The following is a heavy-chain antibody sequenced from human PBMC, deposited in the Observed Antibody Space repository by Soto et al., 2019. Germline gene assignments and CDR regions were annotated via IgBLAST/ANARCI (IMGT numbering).Heavy chain of an antibody. J-gene: IGHJ6*01. CDR1: EGKCIDYG. CDR3: ARDKFSYGDYLMD. CDR2: ISSSSSTI. Sequence: PGVSHRHSETAAEGKCIDYGVSWVSKAQGKGLEWVSYISSSSSTIYYADSVKGRFTISRDNAKTSLYLQMNSLRDEDAAVYYCARDKFSYGDYLMD. V-gene: IGHV3-48*02. D-gene: IGHD4-17*01.